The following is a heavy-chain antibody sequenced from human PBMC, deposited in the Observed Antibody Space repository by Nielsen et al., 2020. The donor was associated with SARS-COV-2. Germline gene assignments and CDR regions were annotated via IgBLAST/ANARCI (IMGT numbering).Heavy chain of an antibody. CDR3: ARGIAAGDSYDMDV. CDR1: GGSFSGYY. V-gene: IGHV4-34*01. CDR2: IYHSGST. Sequence: SETLSLTCAVYGGSFSGYYWSWIRQPPGKGLEWIGEIYHSGSTDYNPSLKSRVTISIDWSKHQFSLKLSSVTAADTAVYFCARGIAAGDSYDMDVWGQGTTVTVSS. J-gene: IGHJ6*02. D-gene: IGHD6-25*01.